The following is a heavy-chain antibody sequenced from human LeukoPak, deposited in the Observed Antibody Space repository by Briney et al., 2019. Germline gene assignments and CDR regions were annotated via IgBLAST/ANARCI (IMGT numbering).Heavy chain of an antibody. D-gene: IGHD3-16*01. Sequence: PPETLSLTCSVSGGYISTSNYSWGWIRQPPGKGLEWIVTIYYSGSTYYNPSRQSRVTISLDTPKNQFSLRVRSVTAVDTATYYCARLFYYDASLPPYWGQGTLVSVST. CDR1: GGYISTSNYS. CDR2: IYYSGST. V-gene: IGHV4-39*01. J-gene: IGHJ4*02. CDR3: ARLFYYDASLPPY.